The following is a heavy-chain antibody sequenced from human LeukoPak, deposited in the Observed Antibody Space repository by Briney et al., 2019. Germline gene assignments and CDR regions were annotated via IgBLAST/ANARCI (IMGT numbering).Heavy chain of an antibody. CDR3: ARGVAVSYYFDY. J-gene: IGHJ4*02. D-gene: IGHD6-19*01. CDR2: ISFDGNNK. CDR1: GFTFSTYA. V-gene: IGHV3-30-3*01. Sequence: GGSLRLSCAASGFTFSTYAMHWVRQAPGKGLEWVAVISFDGNNKYYADSVMGRFTISRDNSKNTLFLQMNGLRAEDTAVYYCARGVAVSYYFDYWGQGTLVTVSS.